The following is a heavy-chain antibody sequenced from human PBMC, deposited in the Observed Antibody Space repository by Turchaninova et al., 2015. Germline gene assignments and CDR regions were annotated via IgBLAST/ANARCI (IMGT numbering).Heavy chain of an antibody. CDR3: ARDRRYSTGENYYYYMDV. V-gene: IGHV3-48*04. Sequence: EVQLVESGGGLVQPGGSLRLSCAASGFTSSGYNVNWVGKATGRGRGGVACSMDSTPKYYAYSVKGRCTVSRDNAKNSLYLQMNSRRAEDTAVYYCARDRRYSTGENYYYYMDVWGKGTTVTVSS. D-gene: IGHD7-27*01. CDR2: SMDSTPK. J-gene: IGHJ6*03. CDR1: GFTSSGYN.